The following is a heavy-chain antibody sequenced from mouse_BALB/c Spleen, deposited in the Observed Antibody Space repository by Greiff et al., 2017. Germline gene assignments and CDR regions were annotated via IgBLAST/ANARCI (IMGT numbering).Heavy chain of an antibody. CDR2: IDPENGDT. CDR3: NAKYGNYDYAMDY. CDR1: GFNIKDTY. V-gene: IGHV14-4*02. D-gene: IGHD2-10*02. Sequence: EVQLQQSGAELVKPGASVKLSCTASGFNIKDTYMHWVKQRPEQGLEWIGWIDPENGDTEYAPKFQGKATMTADTSSNTAYLQLSSLTSEDTAVYYCNAKYGNYDYAMDYWGQGTSVTVSS. J-gene: IGHJ4*01.